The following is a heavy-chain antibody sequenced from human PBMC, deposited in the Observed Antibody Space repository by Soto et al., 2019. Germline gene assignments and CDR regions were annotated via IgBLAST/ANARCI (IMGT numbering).Heavy chain of an antibody. CDR2: IYYSGST. CDR1: GGSIGSYY. D-gene: IGHD3-9*01. J-gene: IGHJ4*02. Sequence: ETLSLTCAVSGGSIGSYYWSWIRQPPGKGLEWIGYIYYSGSTNYNPSLKSRVTISVDTSKNQFSLKLSSVTAADTAVYYCARSYYDILTGYYFDYWGQGTLVTVSS. V-gene: IGHV4-59*01. CDR3: ARSYYDILTGYYFDY.